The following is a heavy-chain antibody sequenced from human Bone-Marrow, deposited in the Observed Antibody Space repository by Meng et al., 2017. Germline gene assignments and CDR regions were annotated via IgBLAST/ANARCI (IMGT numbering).Heavy chain of an antibody. CDR1: GGSIDNYY. Sequence: SETLSLTCTVSGGSIDNYYWSWIRQPPGAGLEWIGSIDYSGTTIYNPSLNSRVSISVDTSKNQFSLRLSSVTAADTAVYYCARRSGVYDSVGYFYWFFDYWGQGILVTVSS. D-gene: IGHD3-22*01. CDR3: ARRSGVYDSVGYFYWFFDY. J-gene: IGHJ4*02. V-gene: IGHV4-59*01. CDR2: IDYSGTT.